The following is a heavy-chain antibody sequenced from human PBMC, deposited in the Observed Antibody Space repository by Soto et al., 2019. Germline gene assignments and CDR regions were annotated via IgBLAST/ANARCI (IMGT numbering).Heavy chain of an antibody. CDR1: GFTFSSYA. V-gene: IGHV3-23*01. D-gene: IGHD3-10*01. Sequence: GGSLRLSCAASGFTFSSYAMSWVRQAPGKGLEWVSAISGSGGSTYYADSVKGRFTISRDNSKNTLYLQMNSLRAEDTAVYYCAKGPGSGSYYKGFDYWGQGTLVTVSS. CDR3: AKGPGSGSYYKGFDY. J-gene: IGHJ4*02. CDR2: ISGSGGST.